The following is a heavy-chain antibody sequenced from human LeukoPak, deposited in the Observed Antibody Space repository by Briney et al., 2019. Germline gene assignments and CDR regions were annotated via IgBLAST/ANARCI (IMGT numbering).Heavy chain of an antibody. J-gene: IGHJ6*03. D-gene: IGHD6-19*01. CDR3: ARDGGWYKRGLDYYYYMDV. CDR1: GFTFSSYA. CDR2: INANGAST. Sequence: PGGSLRLSCAASGFTFSSYAMSWVRQAPGKGLEWVCRINANGASTAYADSVKGRFTISRDNAKNSLYLQMNSLRAEDTALYYCARDGGWYKRGLDYYYYMDVWGKGTTVTVSS. V-gene: IGHV3-20*04.